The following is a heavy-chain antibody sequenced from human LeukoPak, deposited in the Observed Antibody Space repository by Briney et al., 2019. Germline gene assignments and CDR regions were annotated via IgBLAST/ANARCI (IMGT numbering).Heavy chain of an antibody. D-gene: IGHD3-9*01. J-gene: IGHJ4*02. Sequence: SLRLSCAASGFTFDDYAMHWVRQAPGKGLEWVSGISWNSGSIGYADSVKGRFTISRDNAKNSLYLQMNSLRAEDTAVYYCAREPYYDILTGHFDYWGQGTLVTVSS. CDR2: ISWNSGSI. CDR1: GFTFDDYA. CDR3: AREPYYDILTGHFDY. V-gene: IGHV3-9*01.